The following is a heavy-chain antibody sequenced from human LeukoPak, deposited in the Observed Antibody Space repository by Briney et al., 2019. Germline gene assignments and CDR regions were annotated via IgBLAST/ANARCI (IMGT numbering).Heavy chain of an antibody. Sequence: GSLRLSCAASGFTVSSYYWSWIRQPPGKGLEWIGYIYYSGSTNYNPSLKSRVTISVDTSKNQFSLKLSSVTAADTAVYYCARVRLDVTFGGVIVAQYFDYWGQGTLVTVSS. CDR2: IYYSGST. CDR1: GFTVSSYY. J-gene: IGHJ4*02. CDR3: ARVRLDVTFGGVIVAQYFDY. V-gene: IGHV4-59*02. D-gene: IGHD3-16*02.